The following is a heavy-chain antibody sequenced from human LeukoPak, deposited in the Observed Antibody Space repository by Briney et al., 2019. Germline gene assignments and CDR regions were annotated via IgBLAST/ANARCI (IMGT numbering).Heavy chain of an antibody. J-gene: IGHJ4*02. CDR2: INAGNGNT. D-gene: IGHD3-10*01. CDR3: ARVSGELQGDYFDY. V-gene: IGHV1-3*03. Sequence: ASVKVSCKASGYTFTSYAMHWVRQAPGQRLEWMGWINAGNGNTKYSQEFQGRVTITRDTSASTAYMELRSLRSDDMAVYYCARVSGELQGDYFDYWGQGTLVTVSS. CDR1: GYTFTSYA.